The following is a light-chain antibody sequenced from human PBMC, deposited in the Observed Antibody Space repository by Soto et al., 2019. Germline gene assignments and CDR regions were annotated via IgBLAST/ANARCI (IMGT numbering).Light chain of an antibody. CDR3: QQRNYWPST. V-gene: IGKV3-11*01. CDR1: QSVSSY. Sequence: EIVLTQSPATLSLSPGERATLSCRASQSVSSYLTWYQQKPGQAPRFLIYDASNRATGIPARFSGSGSGTDFTLTISSLEPEDFAVYYCQQRNYWPSTFGQGNKVEIK. CDR2: DAS. J-gene: IGKJ1*01.